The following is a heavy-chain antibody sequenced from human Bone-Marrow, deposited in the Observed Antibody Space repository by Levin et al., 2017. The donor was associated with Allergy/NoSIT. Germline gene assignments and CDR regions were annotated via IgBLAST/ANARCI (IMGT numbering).Heavy chain of an antibody. CDR1: GGSFKNYA. J-gene: IGHJ6*02. D-gene: IGHD3-3*01. CDR2: IIPNIGTA. Sequence: SVKVSCKASGGSFKNYAITWVRQAPGQGLEWMGGIIPNIGTAHYAQKFQGRVTITADESTSTAYMDLSSLRSEDTAVYYCARKFAFWSGHYSLYGMDVWGQGTTVTVSS. CDR3: ARKFAFWSGHYSLYGMDV. V-gene: IGHV1-69*13.